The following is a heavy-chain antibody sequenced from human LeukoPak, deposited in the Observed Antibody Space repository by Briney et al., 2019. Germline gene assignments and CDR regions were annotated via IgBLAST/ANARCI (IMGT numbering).Heavy chain of an antibody. Sequence: ASVKVSCKASGYTFTGYYMHWVRQAPGQGLEWMGWINPNSGGTNYAQKFQGRVTMTRDTSISTAYMELSRLRSDDTAVYYCAKNPFVGYGSDYFDDWGQGTLVTVSS. CDR3: AKNPFVGYGSDYFDD. V-gene: IGHV1-2*02. D-gene: IGHD3-10*01. J-gene: IGHJ4*02. CDR1: GYTFTGYY. CDR2: INPNSGGT.